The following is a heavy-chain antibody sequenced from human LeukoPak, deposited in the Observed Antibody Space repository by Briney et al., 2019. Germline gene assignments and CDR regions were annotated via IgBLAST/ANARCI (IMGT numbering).Heavy chain of an antibody. D-gene: IGHD6-13*01. CDR1: GGTFNSYV. V-gene: IGHV1-69*13. CDR3: AREPSGYSSSWYSY. CDR2: IIPIFGTA. Sequence: SVKVPCKASGGTFNSYVISWVRQAPGQGLEWMGGIIPIFGTANYAQKFQGRVTITADESTSTAYMELSSLRSEDTAVYYCAREPSGYSSSWYSYWGQGTLVTVSS. J-gene: IGHJ4*02.